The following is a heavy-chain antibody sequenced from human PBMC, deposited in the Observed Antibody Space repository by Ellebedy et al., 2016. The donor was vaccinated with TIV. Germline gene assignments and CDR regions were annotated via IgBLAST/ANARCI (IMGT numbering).Heavy chain of an antibody. CDR2: IYPGDSDT. CDR3: ARGTIPDY. CDR1: GYSFTSYW. D-gene: IGHD3-3*01. J-gene: IGHJ4*02. V-gene: IGHV5-51*01. Sequence: GGSLRLSXQGSGYSFTSYWFGWVRQMPGKGLEWMGIIYPGDSDTRYSPSFQGQVTISADKSISTAYLQWSSLKASDTAMYYCARGTIPDYWGQGTLVTVSS.